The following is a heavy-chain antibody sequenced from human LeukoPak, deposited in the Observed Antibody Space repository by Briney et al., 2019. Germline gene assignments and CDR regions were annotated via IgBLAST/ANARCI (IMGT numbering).Heavy chain of an antibody. Sequence: GGSLRLSCAASGFTFSSYAMSWVRQAPGKGLEWVSAISGSGGSTYYADSVKGRFTISRDNSKNTLYLQMNSLRAEDTAVYYCARIDSSGYYLWYFDYWGQGTLVTVSS. J-gene: IGHJ4*02. CDR1: GFTFSSYA. V-gene: IGHV3-23*01. CDR3: ARIDSSGYYLWYFDY. CDR2: ISGSGGST. D-gene: IGHD3-22*01.